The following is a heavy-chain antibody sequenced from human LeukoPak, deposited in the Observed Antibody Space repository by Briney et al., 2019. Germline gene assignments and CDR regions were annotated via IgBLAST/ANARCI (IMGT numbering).Heavy chain of an antibody. J-gene: IGHJ4*02. CDR1: GYTLTELS. CDR3: ARENCSGGSCYAPAYFDY. CDR2: FDPEDGET. D-gene: IGHD2-15*01. V-gene: IGHV1-24*01. Sequence: GASVKVSCKVSGYTLTELSMHWVRQAPGKGLEWMGGFDPEDGETIYAQKFQGRVTMTEDTSTDTAYMELSSLRSEDTAVYYCARENCSGGSCYAPAYFDYWGQGTLVTVSS.